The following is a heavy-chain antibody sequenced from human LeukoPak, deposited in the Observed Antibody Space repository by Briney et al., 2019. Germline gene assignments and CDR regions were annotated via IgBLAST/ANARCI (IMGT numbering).Heavy chain of an antibody. CDR2: IYYSGST. CDR3: ARHGSGDGGTRNFDY. V-gene: IGHV4-59*08. J-gene: IGHJ4*02. D-gene: IGHD4-23*01. CDR1: GGSISSYY. Sequence: SETLSLTCTVSGGSISSYYWSWLRQPPGKGLEWIGYIYYSGSTNYNPSLKSRVTISVDTSKNQFSLKLSSVTAADTAVYYCARHGSGDGGTRNFDYWGQGTLVTVSS.